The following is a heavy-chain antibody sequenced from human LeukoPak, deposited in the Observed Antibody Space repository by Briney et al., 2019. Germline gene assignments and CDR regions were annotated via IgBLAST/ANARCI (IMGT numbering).Heavy chain of an antibody. V-gene: IGHV3-66*01. J-gene: IGHJ3*02. CDR2: IYSGGST. D-gene: IGHD3-9*01. CDR3: ARGYFDWLLYRPDAFDI. Sequence: GGSLRLSCAASGFTVSSNYMSWVRQAPGKGLEWVSVIYSGGSTYYADSVKGRFTISRDNSKNTLYPQMNGLRAEDTAVFYCARGYFDWLLYRPDAFDIWGQGTMVTVSS. CDR1: GFTVSSNY.